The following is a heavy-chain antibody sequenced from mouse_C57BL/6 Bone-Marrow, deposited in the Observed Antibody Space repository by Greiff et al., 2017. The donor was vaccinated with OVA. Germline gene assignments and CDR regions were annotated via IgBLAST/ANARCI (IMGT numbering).Heavy chain of an antibody. CDR3: VRGIYYYGSSPWYFDV. D-gene: IGHD1-1*01. Sequence: EVQLVESGGGLVQPKGSLKLSCAASGFSFNTYAMNWVRQAPGKGLEWVARIRSKSNNYATYYADSVKDRFTISRDDSESMLYLQMNNLKTEDTAMYYCVRGIYYYGSSPWYFDVWGTGTTVTVSS. J-gene: IGHJ1*03. V-gene: IGHV10-1*01. CDR1: GFSFNTYA. CDR2: IRSKSNNYAT.